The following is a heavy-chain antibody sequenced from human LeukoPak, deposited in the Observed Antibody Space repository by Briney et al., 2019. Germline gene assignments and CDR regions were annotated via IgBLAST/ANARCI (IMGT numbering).Heavy chain of an antibody. D-gene: IGHD6-13*01. Sequence: GESLKISGKGSGYTFTSYWIGWVRQMPVKGLEWMGIIYPGDSDTRYNPTFQGQVTISADKSISTAYLQWSSLKASDTAMYYCARLGTGYSSSWSKLDYWGQGTLVTVSS. CDR2: IYPGDSDT. V-gene: IGHV5-51*01. CDR1: GYTFTSYW. J-gene: IGHJ4*02. CDR3: ARLGTGYSSSWSKLDY.